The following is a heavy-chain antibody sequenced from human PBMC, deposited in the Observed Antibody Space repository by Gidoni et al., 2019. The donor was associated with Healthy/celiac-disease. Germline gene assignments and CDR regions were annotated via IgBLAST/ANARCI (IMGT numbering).Heavy chain of an antibody. CDR1: GFTFSSYE. D-gene: IGHD6-19*01. J-gene: IGHJ4*02. Sequence: EVQLVESGGGLVQPGGSLRLSCAASGFTFSSYEMNWVRQAPGKGLEWVSYISSSGSTIYYADSVKGRFTISRDNAKNSLYLQMNSLRAEDTAVYYCARGEAGYSSGCFDYWGQGTLVTVSS. CDR3: ARGEAGYSSGCFDY. V-gene: IGHV3-48*03. CDR2: ISSSGSTI.